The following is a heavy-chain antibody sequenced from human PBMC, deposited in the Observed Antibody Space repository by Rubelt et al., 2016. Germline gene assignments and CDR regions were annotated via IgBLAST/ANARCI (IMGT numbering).Heavy chain of an antibody. Sequence: EYGGGVVQPGRSLRLSCAASGFTFGSYGMHWVRQAPGKGLEWVAVIWYDGSNKYYADSVKGRFTISRDNSKNTLYLQMNSLRAEDTTMYYCAKDRSVSGRGGLDYWGQGTLVTVSS. CDR3: AKDRSVSGRGGLDY. D-gene: IGHD6-19*01. V-gene: IGHV3-33*06. J-gene: IGHJ4*02. CDR1: GFTFGSYG. CDR2: IWYDGSNK.